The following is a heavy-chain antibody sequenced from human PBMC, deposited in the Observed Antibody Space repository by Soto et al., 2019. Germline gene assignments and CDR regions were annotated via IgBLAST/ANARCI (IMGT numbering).Heavy chain of an antibody. CDR1: GGSLSGYY. J-gene: IGHJ5*02. CDR3: ARNMVRGVIINCRFDP. V-gene: IGHV4-34*01. CDR2: INHSGST. D-gene: IGHD3-10*01. Sequence: SETLSLTCAVYGGSLSGYYWSWIRQPPGKGLEWIGEINHSGSTNYNPSLKSRVTISVDTSKNQFSLKLSSVTAADTAVYYCARNMVRGVIINCRFDPWGQGTLVTVSS.